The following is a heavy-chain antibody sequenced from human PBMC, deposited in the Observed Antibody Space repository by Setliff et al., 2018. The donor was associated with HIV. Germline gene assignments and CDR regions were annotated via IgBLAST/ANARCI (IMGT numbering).Heavy chain of an antibody. V-gene: IGHV4-34*01. J-gene: IGHJ4*02. Sequence: SETLSLTCAVFGGSFSNYYWSWVRQPPGKGLEFIAEIYHEGTTNYNPSLKSRATISVATSKNHLSLKLTSMTAADTGVYFCTLTHVGAQTHVGIPMIDNFWGQGTLVTVSS. CDR1: GGSFSNYY. CDR3: TLTHVGAQTHVGIPMIDNF. D-gene: IGHD3-16*02. CDR2: IYHEGTT.